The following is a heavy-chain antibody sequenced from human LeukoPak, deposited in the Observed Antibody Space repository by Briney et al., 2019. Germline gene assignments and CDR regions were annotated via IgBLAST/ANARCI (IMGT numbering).Heavy chain of an antibody. Sequence: GGSLRLSCAASGFTFSSYAMSWVRQAPGKGLEWVSAISGSGGSTYYADSVKGRFTISRDNSKNTLYLQMNGLRAEDTAVYYCAKVEDIVVVPAAMSGTFWGQGTLVTVSS. CDR1: GFTFSSYA. CDR3: AKVEDIVVVPAAMSGTF. D-gene: IGHD2-2*01. V-gene: IGHV3-23*01. J-gene: IGHJ4*02. CDR2: ISGSGGST.